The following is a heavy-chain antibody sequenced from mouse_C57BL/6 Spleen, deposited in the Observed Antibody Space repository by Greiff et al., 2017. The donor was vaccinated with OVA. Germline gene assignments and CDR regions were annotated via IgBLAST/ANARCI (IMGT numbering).Heavy chain of an antibody. CDR2: IYPSDSET. J-gene: IGHJ1*03. CDR3: ARRGYYDYDRGYFDV. Sequence: QVQLQQPGAELVRPGSSVKLSCKASGYTFTSYWMDWVKKRPGQGLEWIGNIYPSDSETHYNQKFKDKATLTVDKSSSTAYMQLSSLTSEDSAVYYCARRGYYDYDRGYFDVWGTGTTVTVSS. V-gene: IGHV1-61*01. CDR1: GYTFTSYW. D-gene: IGHD2-4*01.